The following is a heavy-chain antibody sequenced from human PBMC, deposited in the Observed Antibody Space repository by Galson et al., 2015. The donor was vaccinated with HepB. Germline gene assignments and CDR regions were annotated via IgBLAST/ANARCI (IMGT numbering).Heavy chain of an antibody. CDR1: GFTFSSYG. CDR3: ARVLEILNFVVPAAYSH. CDR2: ISYDGSNK. D-gene: IGHD2-2*01. Sequence: SLRLSCAASGFTFSSYGMHWVRQAPGKGLEWVAVISYDGSNKYYADSVKGRFTISRDNSKNTLYLQMNSLRADDTAVYYCARVLEILNFVVPAAYSHWGQGTLVTVSS. J-gene: IGHJ4*02. V-gene: IGHV3-30*03.